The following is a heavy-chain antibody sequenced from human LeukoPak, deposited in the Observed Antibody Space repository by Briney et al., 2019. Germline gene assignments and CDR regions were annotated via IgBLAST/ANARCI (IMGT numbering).Heavy chain of an antibody. CDR2: MNPNSGGT. Sequence: ASVKVSCKASGYTFTGYYMHWVRQAPGQGLEWMGWMNPNSGGTNYAQKFQGRVTMTRDTSISTAYMELSRLRSDDTAVYYCARDQRYCSSTSCYSGWFDPWGQGTLVTVSS. CDR1: GYTFTGYY. V-gene: IGHV1-2*02. J-gene: IGHJ5*02. D-gene: IGHD2-2*02. CDR3: ARDQRYCSSTSCYSGWFDP.